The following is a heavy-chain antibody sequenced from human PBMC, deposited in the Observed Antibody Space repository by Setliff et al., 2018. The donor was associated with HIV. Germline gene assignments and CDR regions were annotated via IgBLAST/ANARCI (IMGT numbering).Heavy chain of an antibody. Sequence: GGSLRLSCAASGFTFSDYYMSWIRQAPGKGLEWVSYISSSSSYKTYADSVKGRFTISRDNAKNSLYLQMNSLRAEDTAVYYCARGSLAAAHTILSYSDYGMDVWGQGTTVTVSS. D-gene: IGHD6-13*01. V-gene: IGHV3-11*03. CDR2: ISSSSSYK. CDR3: ARGSLAAAHTILSYSDYGMDV. CDR1: GFTFSDYY. J-gene: IGHJ6*02.